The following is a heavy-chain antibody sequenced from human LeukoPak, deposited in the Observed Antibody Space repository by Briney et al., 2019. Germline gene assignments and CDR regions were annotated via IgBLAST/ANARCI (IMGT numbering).Heavy chain of an antibody. CDR1: GFTVSSNY. V-gene: IGHV3-53*01. CDR3: AARSSSWYASDFDY. CDR2: IYSGGST. D-gene: IGHD6-13*01. Sequence: GGSLRLSCAASGFTVSSNYMSWVRQAPGKGLEWVSVIYSGGSTYYADSVKGRFTISRDNSKNTLYLQMNSLRAEDTAVYYCAARSSSWYASDFDYWGQGTLVTVSS. J-gene: IGHJ4*02.